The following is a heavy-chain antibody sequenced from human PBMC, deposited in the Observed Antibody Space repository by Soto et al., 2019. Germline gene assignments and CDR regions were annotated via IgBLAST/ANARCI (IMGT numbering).Heavy chain of an antibody. Sequence: PSETLSLTCTVSGGSVSSGSYYWSWIRQPPGKGLEWIGYIYYSGSTNYNPSLKSRVTISVDTSKNQFSLKLSSVTAADTAVYYCARDFMVHRYNWFDPWVQGTLVTVSS. J-gene: IGHJ5*02. D-gene: IGHD3-10*01. CDR1: GGSVSSGSYY. V-gene: IGHV4-61*01. CDR3: ARDFMVHRYNWFDP. CDR2: IYYSGST.